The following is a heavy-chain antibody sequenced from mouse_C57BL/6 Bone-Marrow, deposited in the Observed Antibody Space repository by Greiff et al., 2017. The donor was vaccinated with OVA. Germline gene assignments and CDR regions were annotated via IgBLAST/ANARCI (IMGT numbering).Heavy chain of an antibody. D-gene: IGHD1-1*01. CDR1: GYAFTNYL. CDR2: INPGSGGT. J-gene: IGHJ4*01. Sequence: QVQLQQSGAELVRPGTSVKVSCKASGYAFTNYLIEWVKQRPGQGLEWIGVINPGSGGTNYNEKFKGKATLTADKSSSTAYMQLSSLTSEDSAVYFCARPVVGDYAMDDWGQGTSVTVSS. V-gene: IGHV1-54*01. CDR3: ARPVVGDYAMDD.